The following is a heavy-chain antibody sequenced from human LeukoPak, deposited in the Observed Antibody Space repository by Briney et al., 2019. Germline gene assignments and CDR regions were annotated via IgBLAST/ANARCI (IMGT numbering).Heavy chain of an antibody. CDR1: GFTVSGHP. CDR3: ARLGSYYYYDSSGYQSRFDP. V-gene: IGHV3-53*01. Sequence: GGSLRLSCAASGFTVSGHPMSWVRQAPGKGLEWVSVIYRGGNTYYADSVKGRFTISTDNSKNTLYLQMNSLRAEDTAVYYCARLGSYYYYDSSGYQSRFDPWGQGTLVTVSS. D-gene: IGHD3-22*01. J-gene: IGHJ5*02. CDR2: IYRGGNT.